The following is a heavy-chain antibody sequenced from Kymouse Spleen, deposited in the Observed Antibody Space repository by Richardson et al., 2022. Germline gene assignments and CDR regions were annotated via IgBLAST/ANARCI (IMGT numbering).Heavy chain of an antibody. CDR2: IWYDGSNK. Sequence: QVQLVESGGGVVQPGRSLRLSCAASGFTFSSYGMHWVRQAPGKGLEWVAVIWYDGSNKYYADSVKGRFTISRDNSKNTLYLQMNSLRAEDTAVYYCATDYGGIYFDYWGQGTLVTVSS. V-gene: IGHV3-33*01. CDR3: ATDYGGIYFDY. CDR1: GFTFSSYG. D-gene: IGHD4-23*01. J-gene: IGHJ4*02.